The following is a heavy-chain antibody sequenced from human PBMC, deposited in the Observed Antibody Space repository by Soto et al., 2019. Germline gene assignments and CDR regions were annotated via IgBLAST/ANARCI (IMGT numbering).Heavy chain of an antibody. Sequence: QVQLVESGGGVVQPGRSLRLSCAASGFTFSSYGMHWVRQAPGKGLEWVAVISYDGSNKYYADSVKGRFTISRDNSKNTLYLQMNSLRAEGTAVYYCAKGSITMIVVGAFDIWGQGTMVTVSS. CDR3: AKGSITMIVVGAFDI. J-gene: IGHJ3*02. D-gene: IGHD3-22*01. CDR2: ISYDGSNK. CDR1: GFTFSSYG. V-gene: IGHV3-30*18.